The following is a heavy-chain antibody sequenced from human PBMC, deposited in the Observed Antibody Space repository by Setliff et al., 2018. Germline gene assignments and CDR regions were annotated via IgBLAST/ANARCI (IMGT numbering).Heavy chain of an antibody. Sequence: GGSLRLSCAASGFTFSSLWMAWVRQAPGKGLEWVANINLGGGDQFYVDSVRGRFTISRDNSRNTLYLQMNSLRAEDTASYYCARDPNGDYVGAFDPWGQGILVTVSS. V-gene: IGHV3-7*03. CDR1: GFTFSSLW. CDR2: INLGGGDQ. CDR3: ARDPNGDYVGAFDP. J-gene: IGHJ5*02. D-gene: IGHD4-17*01.